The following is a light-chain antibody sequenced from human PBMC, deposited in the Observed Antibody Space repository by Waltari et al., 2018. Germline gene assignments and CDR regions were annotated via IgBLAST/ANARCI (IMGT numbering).Light chain of an antibody. Sequence: QAALTQPRSVSGSPGQSVTISCTGTSRDIGGYNYVSWYQQHPGTAPKPMIYEVSKRPSGVSDRFSGSKSGNTASLTISGLQAEDEADYYCCSYAGSYTFLFGGGTRLTVL. CDR1: SRDIGGYNY. CDR3: CSYAGSYTFL. V-gene: IGLV2-11*01. J-gene: IGLJ2*01. CDR2: EVS.